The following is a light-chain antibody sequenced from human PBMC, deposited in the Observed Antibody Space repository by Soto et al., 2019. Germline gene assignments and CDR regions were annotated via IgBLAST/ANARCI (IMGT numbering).Light chain of an antibody. V-gene: IGKV1-5*03. CDR2: KAS. CDR1: QTISSW. CDR3: QLYNTYPCP. J-gene: IGKJ2*02. Sequence: IKMTPSRDALSSIVRKRVAHTCRASQTISSWLAWYQQKPGKAPKLLIYKASTLKSGVTSRFRGSVSGTEFTLTISSLQTDDFATYYCQLYNTYPCPLGQGTKLDIK.